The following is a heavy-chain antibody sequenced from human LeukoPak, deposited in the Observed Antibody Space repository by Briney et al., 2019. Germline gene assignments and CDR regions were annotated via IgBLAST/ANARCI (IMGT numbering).Heavy chain of an antibody. CDR1: GFTFDDYA. D-gene: IGHD3-16*01. Sequence: GGSLRLSCAASGFTFDDYAMHWVRQAPGKGLEWVSGITWNGGYMGYADSVKGRFTISRDNAKNSLYLQMNSLRAEDRALYYCAKGRSIDGGLADGGDYWGQGTLVTVSS. J-gene: IGHJ4*02. CDR3: AKGRSIDGGLADGGDY. CDR2: ITWNGGYM. V-gene: IGHV3-9*01.